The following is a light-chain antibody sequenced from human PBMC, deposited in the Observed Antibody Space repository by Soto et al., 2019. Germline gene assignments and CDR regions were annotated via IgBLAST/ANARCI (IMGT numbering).Light chain of an antibody. V-gene: IGLV1-40*01. J-gene: IGLJ3*02. CDR2: GNN. CDR3: QSYDSSLSASV. Sequence: QSVLTQPPSVSGAPGQRVTISCTGSNSNIGTKFDVHWYQQVPGAAPKLLIFGNNNRPSGVHDRFSGSKSGTSASLASSGLQAEDEADYYCQSYDSSLSASVFGGGTQLPV. CDR1: NSNIGTKFD.